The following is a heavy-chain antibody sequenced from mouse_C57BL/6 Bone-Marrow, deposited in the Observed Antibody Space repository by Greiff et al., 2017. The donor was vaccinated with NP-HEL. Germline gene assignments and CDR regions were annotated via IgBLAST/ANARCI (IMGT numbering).Heavy chain of an antibody. J-gene: IGHJ3*01. CDR1: GFTFSSYA. CDR2: ISDGGSYT. Sequence: DVHLVESGGGLVKPGGSLKLSCAASGFTFSSYAMSWVRQTPEKRLEWVATISDGGSYTYYPDNVKGRFTISRDNAKNNLYLQMSHLKSEDTAMYYCARWYYGSSYAWFAYWGQGTLVTVSA. CDR3: ARWYYGSSYAWFAY. V-gene: IGHV5-4*01. D-gene: IGHD1-1*01.